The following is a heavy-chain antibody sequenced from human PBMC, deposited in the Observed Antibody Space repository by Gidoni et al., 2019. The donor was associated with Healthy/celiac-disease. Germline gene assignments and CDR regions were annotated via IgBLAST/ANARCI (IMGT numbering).Heavy chain of an antibody. CDR1: GFTFSSYA. Sequence: EVQLLESGGGLVQPGGSLRLSCAASGFTFSSYAMSWVRQAPGKGLEWVSAISGSGGSTYYADSVKGRFTISRDKSKNTLYLQMNSLRAEDTAVYYCAKVGDYDFWSGFRWFDPWGQGTLVTVSS. CDR2: ISGSGGST. CDR3: AKVGDYDFWSGFRWFDP. J-gene: IGHJ5*02. V-gene: IGHV3-23*01. D-gene: IGHD3-3*01.